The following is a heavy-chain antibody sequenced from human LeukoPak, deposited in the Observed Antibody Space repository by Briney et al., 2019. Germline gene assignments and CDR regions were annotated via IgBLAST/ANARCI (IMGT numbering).Heavy chain of an antibody. V-gene: IGHV3-30-3*01. CDR2: ISYDGSNK. CDR3: ARDLAGFGENVVDY. J-gene: IGHJ4*02. Sequence: PGGSLRLSCAASGFTFSSYAMHWVRQAPGKGLEWVAVISYDGSNKYYADSVKGRFTISRVNSKNTLYLQMNSLRAEDTAVYYCARDLAGFGENVVDYWGQGTLVTVSS. D-gene: IGHD3-10*01. CDR1: GFTFSSYA.